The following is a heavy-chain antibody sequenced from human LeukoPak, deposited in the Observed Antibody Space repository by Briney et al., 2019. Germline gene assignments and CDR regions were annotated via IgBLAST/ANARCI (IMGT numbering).Heavy chain of an antibody. D-gene: IGHD3-10*01. CDR3: AKDKHYGSGSSTYFDY. CDR1: GFTFDDYA. Sequence: GGSLRLSCAASGFTFDDYAMHWVRQAPGKGLEWVSLISWEGGSTYYPDSVKGRFTISRDNSKNSLYLQMNSLRAEDTALYYCAKDKHYGSGSSTYFDYWGQGTLVTVSS. V-gene: IGHV3-43D*03. CDR2: ISWEGGST. J-gene: IGHJ4*02.